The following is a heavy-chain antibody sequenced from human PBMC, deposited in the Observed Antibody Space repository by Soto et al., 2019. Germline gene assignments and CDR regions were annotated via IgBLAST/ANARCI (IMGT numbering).Heavy chain of an antibody. CDR2: IYYSGST. D-gene: IGHD2-21*02. CDR3: ASGGTDHYYSYGLDV. V-gene: IGHV4-31*03. Sequence: SETLSLTCTVSGCSVTNRDFYWSWIRQHPGKGLEWVGYIYYSGSTSYNPSLKSRVTISLDTSENQFSLKLSSVTAADTAVYYCASGGTDHYYSYGLDVWGQGATVT. J-gene: IGHJ6*02. CDR1: GCSVTNRDFY.